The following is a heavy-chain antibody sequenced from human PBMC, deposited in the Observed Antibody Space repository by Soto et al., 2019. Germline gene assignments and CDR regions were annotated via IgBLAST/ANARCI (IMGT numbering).Heavy chain of an antibody. Sequence: GGSLRLSCAASGFTFSSYGMHWVRQAPGKGLEWVAVISYDGSNKYYADSVKGRFTISRDNSKNTLYLQMNSLRAEDTAVYYCAKDIAGIAVTPYWGQGTLVTVSS. J-gene: IGHJ4*02. D-gene: IGHD6-19*01. V-gene: IGHV3-30*18. CDR2: ISYDGSNK. CDR1: GFTFSSYG. CDR3: AKDIAGIAVTPY.